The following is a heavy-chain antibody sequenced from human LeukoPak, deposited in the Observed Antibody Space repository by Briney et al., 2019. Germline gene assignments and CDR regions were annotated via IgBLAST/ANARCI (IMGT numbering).Heavy chain of an antibody. J-gene: IGHJ4*02. CDR1: GYAFTSYA. CDR3: ARAYYDSSGYYYHFAY. Sequence: ASVKVSCKASGYAFTSYALHWVRQAPGQRLEWMGWINAGNGNTKYSQKFQGRVTITRDTSASTAYMELSSLRSEDTAVYYCARAYYDSSGYYYHFAYWGQGTLATVSS. CDR2: INAGNGNT. V-gene: IGHV1-3*01. D-gene: IGHD3-22*01.